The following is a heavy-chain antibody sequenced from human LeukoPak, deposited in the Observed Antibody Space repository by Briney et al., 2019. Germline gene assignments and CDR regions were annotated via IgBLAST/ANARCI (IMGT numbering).Heavy chain of an antibody. CDR1: GFTFSSYS. D-gene: IGHD3-10*01. CDR3: ARSSGSYLYFDY. CDR2: ISSSSSYI. J-gene: IGHJ4*02. V-gene: IGHV3-21*01. Sequence: GGSLRLSCVVSGFTFSSYSMNWVRQAPGKGLEWVSSISSSSSYIYYADSVKGRFTISRDNAKNSLYLQMNSLRAEDTAVYYCARSSGSYLYFDYWGQGTLVTVSS.